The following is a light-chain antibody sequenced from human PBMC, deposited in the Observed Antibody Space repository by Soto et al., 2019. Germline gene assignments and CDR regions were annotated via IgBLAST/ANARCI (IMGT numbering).Light chain of an antibody. Sequence: EILMTQSPATLSVSPGERVTLSCRTSQTVRNNLAWYQQKPGLPPSLLIYGASSRAAGIPGRFSGSGSGTEFTLSISSLQSEDFAVYYCQQYNDWPRTFGQGTKVDIK. V-gene: IGKV3-15*01. J-gene: IGKJ1*01. CDR2: GAS. CDR1: QTVRNN. CDR3: QQYNDWPRT.